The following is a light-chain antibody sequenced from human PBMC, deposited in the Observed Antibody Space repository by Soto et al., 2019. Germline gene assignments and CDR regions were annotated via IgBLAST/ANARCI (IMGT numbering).Light chain of an antibody. CDR3: QQRRDWPLT. CDR2: DTS. CDR1: QSLGYY. Sequence: EIVLTQSPATLSLSPGERATLSCRASQSLGYYLAWFQQKHGQAPRLLIYDTSNRASGIPARFSGSGSGTDFTLTISSLDPEDFVVYYCQQRRDWPLTFGGGTNVEIK. J-gene: IGKJ4*01. V-gene: IGKV3-11*01.